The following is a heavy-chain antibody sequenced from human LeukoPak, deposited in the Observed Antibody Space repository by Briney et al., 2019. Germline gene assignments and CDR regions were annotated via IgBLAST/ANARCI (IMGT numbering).Heavy chain of an antibody. Sequence: GGSLRLSCAASGFTFTNFWMDWIRRAPGRGLEWVANIRPDGSEQFYVDSVKGRFTISRDNAKNSVYLQMNSLRADDTAVYYCAGRDSARNPWAYWGQGTLVTVST. V-gene: IGHV3-7*01. CDR1: GFTFTNFW. J-gene: IGHJ4*02. D-gene: IGHD4-11*01. CDR2: IRPDGSEQ. CDR3: AGRDSARNPWAY.